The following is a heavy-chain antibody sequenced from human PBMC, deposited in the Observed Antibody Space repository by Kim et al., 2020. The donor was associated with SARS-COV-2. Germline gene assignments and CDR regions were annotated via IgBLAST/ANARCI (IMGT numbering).Heavy chain of an antibody. CDR1: GGSISSYY. D-gene: IGHD3-10*01. CDR3: ARATPGNYYGSGSHDY. J-gene: IGHJ4*02. Sequence: SETLSLTCTVSGGSISSYYWSWIRQPPGKGLEWIGYIYYSGSTNYNPSLKSRVTISVDTSKNQFSLKLSSVTAADTAVYYCARATPGNYYGSGSHDYWGQGPLVTVSS. CDR2: IYYSGST. V-gene: IGHV4-59*01.